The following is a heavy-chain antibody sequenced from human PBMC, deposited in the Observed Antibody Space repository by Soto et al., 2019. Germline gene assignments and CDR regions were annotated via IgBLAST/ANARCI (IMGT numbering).Heavy chain of an antibody. CDR2: VYATGTS. CDR3: VRDGSKTLRDCFDP. V-gene: IGHV4-4*07. D-gene: IGHD4-17*01. J-gene: IGHJ5*02. Sequence: SETLSLTCSVSGGSMSKFYWSWIRKTAGKGLEWMGRVYATGTSDYDPSLRSRIAMSVDISKKTFSLRLRSVTAADTGVYYCVRDGSKTLRDCFDPWGQGILVTVS. CDR1: GGSMSKFY.